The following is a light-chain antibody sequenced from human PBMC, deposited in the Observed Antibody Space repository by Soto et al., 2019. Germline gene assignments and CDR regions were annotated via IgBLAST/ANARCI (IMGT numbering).Light chain of an antibody. V-gene: IGLV2-8*01. CDR1: SNDVGYYDF. Sequence: QSVLTQPPSASGSPGQSVTISCAGTSNDVGYYDFVSWHQQYPGKAPKVIIYDVTKRPSGVPDRFSGSRSGNTASLTISGLRAEDEAYYYCCSYAGRNNFYVFGSGTKVTVL. J-gene: IGLJ1*01. CDR2: DVT. CDR3: CSYAGRNNFYV.